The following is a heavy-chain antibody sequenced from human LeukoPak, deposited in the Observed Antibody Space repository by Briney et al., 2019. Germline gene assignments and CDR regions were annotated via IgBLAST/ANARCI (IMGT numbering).Heavy chain of an antibody. D-gene: IGHD3-10*01. CDR1: GFTLSSHW. Sequence: GGSLRLSCVASGFTLSSHWMSWVRQAPGKGLEWVSAISGSGGSTYYADSVKGRFTISRDNSKNTLYLQMNSLRAEDTAVYYCAKGLNVLLPRGYFDYWGQGTLVTVSS. V-gene: IGHV3-23*01. CDR3: AKGLNVLLPRGYFDY. J-gene: IGHJ4*02. CDR2: ISGSGGST.